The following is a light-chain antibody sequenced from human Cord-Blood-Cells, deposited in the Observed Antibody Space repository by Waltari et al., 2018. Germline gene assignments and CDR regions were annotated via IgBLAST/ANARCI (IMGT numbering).Light chain of an antibody. CDR3: QQRSNWPPRT. CDR2: DAS. CDR1: QSVSSY. V-gene: IGKV3-11*01. J-gene: IGKJ3*01. Sequence: EIVLTQSPATLSLSPGASATLSSRASQSVSSYLAWYQQKPGQAPRLLIYDASNRATGIPARFSGSGSGTDFTLTISSLEPEDFAVYYCQQRSNWPPRTFGPGTKVDIK.